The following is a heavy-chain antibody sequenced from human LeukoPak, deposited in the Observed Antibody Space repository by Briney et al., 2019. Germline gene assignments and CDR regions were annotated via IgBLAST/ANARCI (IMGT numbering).Heavy chain of an antibody. J-gene: IGHJ4*02. Sequence: GGSLRLSCAASGLTFSDYYMTWIRQAPGKGLEWVSSISGSGATIYSADSVRGRFTVSRDNAKNSLFLHMNSLRAEDTAVYYCAIQITMIVVVPYFDYWGQGTLVTVSS. D-gene: IGHD3-22*01. CDR2: ISGSGATI. CDR3: AIQITMIVVVPYFDY. CDR1: GLTFSDYY. V-gene: IGHV3-11*04.